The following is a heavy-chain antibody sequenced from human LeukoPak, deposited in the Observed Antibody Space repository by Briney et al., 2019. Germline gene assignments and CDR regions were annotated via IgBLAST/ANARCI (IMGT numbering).Heavy chain of an antibody. CDR1: GFTFSSYN. Sequence: GGSLRLSCAASGFTFSSYNMNWVRQAPGKGLEWVSSITSGSSYIYYADSVKGRFTISRDNAKNSLYLQMNSLRAEDTAVYYCVRLSAMLRGPEPFYYFEHWGQGTLVTVSS. V-gene: IGHV3-21*01. CDR2: ITSGSSYI. D-gene: IGHD3-10*01. CDR3: VRLSAMLRGPEPFYYFEH. J-gene: IGHJ4*02.